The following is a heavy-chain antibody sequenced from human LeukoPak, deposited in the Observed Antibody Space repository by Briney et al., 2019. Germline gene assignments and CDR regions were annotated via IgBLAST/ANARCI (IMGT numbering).Heavy chain of an antibody. V-gene: IGHV4-4*07. CDR3: ARRAGGFDY. CDR1: GGSISSYY. J-gene: IGHJ4*02. D-gene: IGHD1-26*01. Sequence: SETLSLTCTVSGGSISSYYWSWIRQPAGKGREWIGRIYTSGCTNYNPSLRSRVTMSVDTSKNQFSLKLSSVTVADTAVYYCARRAGGFDYWGQGTLVTVSS. CDR2: IYTSGCT.